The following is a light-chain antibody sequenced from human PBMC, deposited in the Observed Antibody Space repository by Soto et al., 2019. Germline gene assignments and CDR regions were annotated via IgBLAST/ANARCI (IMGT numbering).Light chain of an antibody. CDR3: QQYGTSSWT. CDR1: QTVRSSY. J-gene: IGKJ1*01. CDR2: GAS. Sequence: EIVLTQSPGTLSLSPGERATLSCRPRQTVRSSYLAWYQQKPGQAPRILSYGASTRATGIPDRFSGRGSGPDFTVTISILEPEDVAVYYWQQYGTSSWTFGQGTKVEIK. V-gene: IGKV3-20*01.